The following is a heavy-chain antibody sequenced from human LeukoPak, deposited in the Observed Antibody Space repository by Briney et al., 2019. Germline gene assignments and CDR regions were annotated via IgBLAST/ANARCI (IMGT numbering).Heavy chain of an antibody. CDR1: GFTFSNFG. J-gene: IGHJ3*02. Sequence: GEPLRLSCVASGFTFSNFGMHWVRQAPGKGLEWMAVISYDASVAYYADSVKGRFTISRDNAKNSLFLQMNSLRAEDTAVYYCVRGVSISSSWYNDIWGQGTMVTVSS. D-gene: IGHD6-13*01. CDR3: VRGVSISSSWYNDI. CDR2: ISYDASVA. V-gene: IGHV3-30*03.